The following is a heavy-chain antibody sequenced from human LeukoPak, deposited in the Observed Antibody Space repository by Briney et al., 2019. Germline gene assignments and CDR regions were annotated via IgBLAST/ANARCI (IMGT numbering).Heavy chain of an antibody. CDR3: AKDPYYDILTGYSFWFDP. V-gene: IGHV3-23*01. CDR1: GFTFSSYA. Sequence: GGPLRLSCAASGFTFSSYAMSWVRQAPGKGLEWVSAISGSGGSTYYADSVKGRVTISRDNSKNTLYLQMNSLRAEDTAVYYCAKDPYYDILTGYSFWFDPWGQGTLVTVSS. J-gene: IGHJ5*02. CDR2: ISGSGGST. D-gene: IGHD3-9*01.